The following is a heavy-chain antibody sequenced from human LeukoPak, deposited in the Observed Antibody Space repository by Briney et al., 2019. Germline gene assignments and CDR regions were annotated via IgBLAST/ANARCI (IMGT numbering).Heavy chain of an antibody. CDR3: ARDCSGGSCYPRQYYFDY. J-gene: IGHJ4*02. CDR2: ISSSSSYI. V-gene: IGHV3-21*01. D-gene: IGHD2-15*01. Sequence: KPGGSLRLSCAASGSTFSSYSMNWVRQARGKGLEWVSSISSSSSYIYYADSVKGRFTISRDNAKNSLYLQMNSLRAEDTAVYYCARDCSGGSCYPRQYYFDYWGQGTLVTVSS. CDR1: GSTFSSYS.